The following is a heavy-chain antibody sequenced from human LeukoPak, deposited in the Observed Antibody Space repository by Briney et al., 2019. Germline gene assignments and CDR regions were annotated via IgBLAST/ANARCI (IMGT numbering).Heavy chain of an antibody. CDR2: ISSSGSTI. CDR3: AKDCLRVSRCGGDLADY. V-gene: IGHV3-48*03. D-gene: IGHD2-21*01. CDR1: GFTFSSYE. Sequence: PGGSLRLSCAASGFTFSSYEMNWVRQAPGKGLEWVSYISSSGSTIYYADSVKGRFTISRDNAKSSLYLQMNSLRAEDTAVYYCAKDCLRVSRCGGDLADYWGQGTLVTVSS. J-gene: IGHJ4*02.